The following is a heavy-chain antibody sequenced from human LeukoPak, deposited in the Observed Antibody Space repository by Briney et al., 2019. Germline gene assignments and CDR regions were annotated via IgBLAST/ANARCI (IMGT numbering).Heavy chain of an antibody. J-gene: IGHJ6*03. CDR1: GFTFRRYG. Sequence: GGTLRLSCAASGFTFRRYGMSWVRQAPGKGLEWVSAISGSGGSTYYADSVKGRFTISRDNSKNTLYLQMNSLRAEDTAVYYCAKSIRGRDYYYYYMDVWGKGTTVTISS. CDR3: AKSIRGRDYYYYYMDV. CDR2: ISGSGGST. D-gene: IGHD3-10*01. V-gene: IGHV3-23*01.